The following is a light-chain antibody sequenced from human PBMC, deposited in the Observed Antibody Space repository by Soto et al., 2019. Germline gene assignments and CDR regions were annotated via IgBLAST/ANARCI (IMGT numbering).Light chain of an antibody. Sequence: QSVLNQPPSASGSPGQSVTISCTGTKSDIVVYYFVSWYQHPPAKAPRLIFYEVGRRPSGVPDRLSGSSSGNTASLTVSGLQAADEADYFCKSYAGSNTHVFGSGT. CDR1: KSDIVVYYF. CDR2: EVG. V-gene: IGLV2-8*01. J-gene: IGLJ1*01. CDR3: KSYAGSNTHV.